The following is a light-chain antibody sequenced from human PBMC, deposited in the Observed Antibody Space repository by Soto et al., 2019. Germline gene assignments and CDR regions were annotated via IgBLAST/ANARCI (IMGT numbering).Light chain of an antibody. CDR1: GRDIGAYDY. J-gene: IGLJ1*01. CDR2: GVK. V-gene: IGLV2-14*01. CDR3: SSYTTSYFYV. Sequence: QSVLTQPASVSGSPEQSITISCTGSGRDIGAYDYVSWYQQHPGKAPKLIIYGVKNRPSGVSNRFSASKSAFTASLTISGLQTEDEADYYCSSYTTSYFYVFGPGTKLTVL.